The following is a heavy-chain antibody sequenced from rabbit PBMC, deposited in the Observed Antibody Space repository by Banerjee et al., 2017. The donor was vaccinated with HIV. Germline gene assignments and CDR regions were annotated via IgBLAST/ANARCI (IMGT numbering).Heavy chain of an antibody. Sequence: QEQLVESGGDLVKPEGSLTLTCTASGFSFTYNYVMCWVRQAPGKGLEWIACIYAGSSGTTYYASWAKGRFTISKTSSTTVTLQMTSLTAADTATYFCARSIYDDTAAFDPWGPGTLVTVS. CDR3: ARSIYDDTAAFDP. V-gene: IGHV1S45*01. CDR1: GFSFTYNYV. J-gene: IGHJ2*01. CDR2: IYAGSSGTT. D-gene: IGHD1-1*01.